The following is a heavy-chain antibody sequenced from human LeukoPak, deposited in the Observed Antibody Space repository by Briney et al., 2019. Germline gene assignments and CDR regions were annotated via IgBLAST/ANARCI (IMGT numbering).Heavy chain of an antibody. J-gene: IGHJ4*02. CDR2: ISGSGGST. Sequence: GGSLRLSCAASGFTFSNYAMSWVRQAPGKGLEWVSAISGSGGSTYYADSVKGRFTISRDNSKNTLYLQMNSLRAEDTAVYYCAKGDGVAVAGTVGYWGQGTLDTVSS. CDR3: AKGDGVAVAGTVGY. V-gene: IGHV3-23*01. CDR1: GFTFSNYA. D-gene: IGHD6-19*01.